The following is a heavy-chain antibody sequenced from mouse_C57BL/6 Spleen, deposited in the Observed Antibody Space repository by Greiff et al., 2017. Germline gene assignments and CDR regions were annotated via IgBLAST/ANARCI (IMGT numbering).Heavy chain of an antibody. V-gene: IGHV1-81*01. CDR3: ARKSGGGSGYVYFDY. CDR1: GYTFTSYG. CDR2: IYPRSGNT. J-gene: IGHJ2*01. D-gene: IGHD3-2*02. Sequence: QVQLQQSGAELARPGASVKLSCKASGYTFTSYGISWVKQRTGQGLEWIGEIYPRSGNTYYNEKFKGKATLTADKSSSTAYMELRSLTSEDSAVYFCARKSGGGSGYVYFDYWGQGTTLTVSS.